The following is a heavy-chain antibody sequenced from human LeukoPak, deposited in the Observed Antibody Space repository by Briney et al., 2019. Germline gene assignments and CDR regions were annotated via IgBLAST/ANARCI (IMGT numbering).Heavy chain of an antibody. V-gene: IGHV1-18*01. CDR2: ISAYNGNT. CDR3: AREGLAAAGQPDY. CDR1: GYTFTSYG. J-gene: IGHJ4*02. D-gene: IGHD6-13*01. Sequence: ASVKVSCKASGYTFTSYGISWVRQAPGQGLEWMGWISAYNGNTNYVQKLQGRVTMTTDTSTSTACMELRSLRSDDTAVYYCAREGLAAAGQPDYWGQGTLVTVSS.